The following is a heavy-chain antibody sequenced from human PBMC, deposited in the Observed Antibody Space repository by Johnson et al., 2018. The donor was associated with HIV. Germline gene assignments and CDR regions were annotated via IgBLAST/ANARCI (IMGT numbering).Heavy chain of an antibody. CDR2: ISVDGNSK. V-gene: IGHV3-30-3*01. J-gene: IGHJ3*02. CDR3: ARVGGYAFDI. CDR1: GFSFSNSV. D-gene: IGHD3-16*01. Sequence: QVQLVESGGDVVQPGTSLRLFCAASGFSFSNSVMHWVRRAPGKGLDWVAGISVDGNSKFYPDSGKGRFTISRDNAKNSLYLQMNSLRAEDTAVYYCARVGGYAFDIWGQGTMVTVSS.